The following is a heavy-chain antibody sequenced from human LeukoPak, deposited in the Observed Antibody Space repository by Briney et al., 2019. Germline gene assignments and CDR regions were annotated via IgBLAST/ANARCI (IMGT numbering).Heavy chain of an antibody. V-gene: IGHV4-59*01. CDR1: GGSISSYY. CDR3: ARVDYVWGSYRPSYYYYMDV. CDR2: IYYSGST. D-gene: IGHD3-16*02. Sequence: SETLSLTCTVSGGSISSYYWSWIRQPPGKGLEWIGYIYYSGSTNYNPSLKSRVTISVDTSKNQFSLKLSSVTAADTAVYYCARVDYVWGSYRPSYYYYMDVWGKGTTVTVSS. J-gene: IGHJ6*03.